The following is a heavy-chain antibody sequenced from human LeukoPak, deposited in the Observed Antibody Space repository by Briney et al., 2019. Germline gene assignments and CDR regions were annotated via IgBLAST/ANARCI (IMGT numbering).Heavy chain of an antibody. CDR1: GYTFTGYY. D-gene: IGHD3-22*01. J-gene: IGHJ4*02. CDR2: INPNSGDT. CDR3: ATNGGNTMILLDY. V-gene: IGHV1-2*02. Sequence: EASVKVSCKASGYTFTGYYIRWVRQAPGQGLEWMGWINPNSGDTNYALKFQGRVTMTRDTSISTAYMELGRLRSDDTAVYYCATNGGNTMILLDYWGQGTLVTVSS.